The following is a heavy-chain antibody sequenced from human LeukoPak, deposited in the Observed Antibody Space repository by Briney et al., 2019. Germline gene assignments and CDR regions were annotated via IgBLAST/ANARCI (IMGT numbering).Heavy chain of an antibody. Sequence: GGSLRLSSAASGFTLSSYGMHRVRQAPGKGLEWVAVISYDVRTTYYADSVKGRFTISRDNSKNTLYLQMLSLRAEDTAVYYCAKEGLDSGSSFSAWFDPWGQGTLVTVSS. CDR3: AKEGLDSGSSFSAWFDP. V-gene: IGHV3-30*18. CDR1: GFTLSSYG. J-gene: IGHJ5*02. CDR2: ISYDVRTT. D-gene: IGHD3-10*01.